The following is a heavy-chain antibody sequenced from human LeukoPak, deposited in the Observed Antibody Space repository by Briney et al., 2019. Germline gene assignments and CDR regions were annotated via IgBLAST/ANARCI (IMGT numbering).Heavy chain of an antibody. Sequence: PSETLSLTCAVYGGSFSGYYWSWIRQPPGKGLEWIGEINHSGSTNYNPSLKSRVTISVDTSKNQFSLKLSSVTAADTAVYYCGIAAAGWEWSYWGQGTLVTVSS. CDR1: GGSFSGYY. CDR2: INHSGST. D-gene: IGHD6-13*01. V-gene: IGHV4-34*01. CDR3: GIAAAGWEWSY. J-gene: IGHJ4*02.